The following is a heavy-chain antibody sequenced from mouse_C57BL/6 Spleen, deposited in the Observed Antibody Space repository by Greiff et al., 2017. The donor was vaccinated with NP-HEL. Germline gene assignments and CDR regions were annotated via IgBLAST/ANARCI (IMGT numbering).Heavy chain of an antibody. CDR3: ASKGGYLYYFDY. J-gene: IGHJ2*01. V-gene: IGHV1-53*01. Sequence: QVQLQQSGTELVKPGASVKLSCKASGYTFTSYWMHWVKQRPGQGLEWIGKINPSNGGTNYNEKFKSKATLTVDKSASTAYMQLISLTSEDSAVYYCASKGGYLYYFDYWGQGTTLTVSS. CDR1: GYTFTSYW. D-gene: IGHD2-3*01. CDR2: INPSNGGT.